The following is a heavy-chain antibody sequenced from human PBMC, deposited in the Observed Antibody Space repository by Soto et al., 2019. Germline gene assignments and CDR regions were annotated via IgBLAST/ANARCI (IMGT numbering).Heavy chain of an antibody. V-gene: IGHV3-23*01. CDR1: GSTFSTYA. J-gene: IGHJ4*02. CDR3: ARGQNWKPSVDY. D-gene: IGHD1-1*01. Sequence: PGGSRRLSGVASGSTFSTYAMTWVRQAPGKGLEWVSTINDGGGSTCYADSVKGRFTISRDNSRSTLYLQVYSLRAGDTAVYYCARGQNWKPSVDYWGQGTLVTVSS. CDR2: INDGGGST.